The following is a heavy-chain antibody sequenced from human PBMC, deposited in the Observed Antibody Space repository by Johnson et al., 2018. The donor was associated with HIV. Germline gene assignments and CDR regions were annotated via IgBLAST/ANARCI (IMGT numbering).Heavy chain of an antibody. CDR1: GFTFSNYA. Sequence: VQLVESGGGVVQPGRSLRVSCAVSGFTFSNYAMYWVRQVPGKGLEWVSGINWNGGSIGYADSVKGRFTISRDNAKNSLYLQMNSLRAEDTAVYYCAKDRDSSSPNDAFDIWGQGTMVTVSS. CDR3: AKDRDSSSPNDAFDI. CDR2: INWNGGSI. D-gene: IGHD6-6*01. J-gene: IGHJ3*02. V-gene: IGHV3-20*04.